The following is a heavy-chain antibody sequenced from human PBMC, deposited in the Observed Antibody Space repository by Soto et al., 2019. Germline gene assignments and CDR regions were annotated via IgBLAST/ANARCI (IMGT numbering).Heavy chain of an antibody. Sequence: GESLKISCMGSGYKVSTWHNFTSYWIAWVGQMPGEGLEWMGIIYPGDSETRYSPSFQGQVTISADKSNTTAYLQWSGLKASDTSMYYCARLSAAGTGYYGMDVWGQGTTVTVSS. V-gene: IGHV5-51*01. CDR2: IYPGDSET. J-gene: IGHJ6*02. CDR3: ARLSAAGTGYYGMDV. CDR1: GYKVSTWHNFTSYW. D-gene: IGHD6-13*01.